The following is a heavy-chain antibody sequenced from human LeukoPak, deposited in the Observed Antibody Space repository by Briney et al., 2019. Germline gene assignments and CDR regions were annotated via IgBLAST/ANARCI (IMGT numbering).Heavy chain of an antibody. CDR3: ARAVARGGARDAFDI. J-gene: IGHJ3*02. Sequence: PSETLSLTCTVSGGSISSSSYYWGWIRQPPGKGLEWIGYIYYSGSTNYNPSLKSRVTISVDTSKNQFSLKLSSVTAADTAVYYCARAVARGGARDAFDIWGRGTMVTVSS. CDR1: GGSISSSSYY. CDR2: IYYSGST. V-gene: IGHV4-61*05. D-gene: IGHD2-21*01.